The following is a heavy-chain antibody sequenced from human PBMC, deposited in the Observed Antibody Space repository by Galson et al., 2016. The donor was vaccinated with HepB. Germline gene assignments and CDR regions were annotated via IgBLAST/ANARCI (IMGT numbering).Heavy chain of an antibody. V-gene: IGHV1-46*04. D-gene: IGHD3-22*01. CDR3: ARSPKHYFYDRSGYHAYHYDMDG. CDR1: GFIFTSYY. CDR2: IYPSGDTT. J-gene: IGHJ6*03. Sequence: SVKVSCKASGFIFTSYYVHWVRQAPRQGPEWMGVIYPSGDTTNYAQKLQGRVTMTRDTSTSTAYMELGSLRSEDTAVYYCARSPKHYFYDRSGYHAYHYDMDGWGEGTTVSVSS.